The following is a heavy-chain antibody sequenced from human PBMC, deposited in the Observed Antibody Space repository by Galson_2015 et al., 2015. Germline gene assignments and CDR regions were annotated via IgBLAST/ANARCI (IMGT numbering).Heavy chain of an antibody. D-gene: IGHD3-10*01. CDR3: ARDGRAGFGELSPAVDY. J-gene: IGHJ4*02. CDR2: INPSGGST. CDR1: GYTFTSYY. V-gene: IGHV1-46*01. Sequence: SVKVSCKASGYTFTSYYMHWVRQAPGQGLEWMGIINPSGGSTSYAQKFQGRVTMTRDTSTSTVYMELSSLRSEDTAVYYCARDGRAGFGELSPAVDYWGQGTLVTVSS.